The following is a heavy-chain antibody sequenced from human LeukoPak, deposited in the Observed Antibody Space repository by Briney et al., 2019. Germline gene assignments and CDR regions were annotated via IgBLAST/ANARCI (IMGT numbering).Heavy chain of an antibody. D-gene: IGHD5-18*01. J-gene: IGHJ4*02. CDR2: INPNSGGT. CDR1: GYTFTGYY. V-gene: IGHV1-2*02. Sequence: GASVKVSCKASGYTFTGYYMHWVRQAPGQGLEWMGWINPNSGGTNYAQKFQGRVTMTRDTSISTAYMELSRLRSDDTAVYYCAREPKIQLWGESDYWGQGTLVTVSS. CDR3: AREPKIQLWGESDY.